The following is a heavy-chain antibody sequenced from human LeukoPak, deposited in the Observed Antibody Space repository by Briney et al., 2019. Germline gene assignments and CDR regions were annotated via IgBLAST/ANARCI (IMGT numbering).Heavy chain of an antibody. CDR1: GGSFSGYY. CDR2: INHSGST. V-gene: IGHV4-34*01. D-gene: IGHD2-2*01. CDR3: ARGIVVVPAASHGMDV. J-gene: IGHJ6*02. Sequence: SETLSLTCAVYGGSFSGYYWSWIRQPPGNGLEWIGEINHSGSTNYNPSLKSRVTISVDTSKNQFSLKLSSVTAADTAVYYCARGIVVVPAASHGMDVWGQGTTVTVSS.